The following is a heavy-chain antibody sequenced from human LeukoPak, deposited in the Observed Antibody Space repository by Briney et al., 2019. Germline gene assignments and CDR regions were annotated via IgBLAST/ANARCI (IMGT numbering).Heavy chain of an antibody. CDR3: AKGSGYEAQYYYYYMDV. D-gene: IGHD5-12*01. CDR1: GYTFTSYY. Sequence: GASVKVSCKASGYTFTSYYMHWVRQAPGQGLEWMGIINPSGGSTSYAQKFQGRVTMTRDMSTSTVYMELSSLRSEDTAVYYCAKGSGYEAQYYYYYMDVWGKGTTVTISS. V-gene: IGHV1-46*01. J-gene: IGHJ6*03. CDR2: INPSGGST.